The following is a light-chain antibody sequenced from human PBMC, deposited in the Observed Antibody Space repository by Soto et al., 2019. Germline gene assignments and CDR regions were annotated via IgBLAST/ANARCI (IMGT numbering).Light chain of an antibody. V-gene: IGKV1-5*03. J-gene: IGKJ1*01. CDR2: KAS. Sequence: SPLTGSVELRITITCRASQTISSWLAWYRQKPGKAPKLLIYKASTLKSGVPSRFSGSGSGTEFTLTISSLQPDDFATYYCQHYNSYSEAFGQGSKVDI. CDR1: QTISSW. CDR3: QHYNSYSEA.